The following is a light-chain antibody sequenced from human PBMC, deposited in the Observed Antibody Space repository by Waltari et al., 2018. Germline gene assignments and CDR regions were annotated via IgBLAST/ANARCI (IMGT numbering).Light chain of an antibody. CDR2: DDS. CDR3: QLWDTSNDRVV. V-gene: IGLV3-21*02. J-gene: IGLJ3*02. CDR1: NIESES. Sequence: SIMLSQPPSMSVAPGQTARITCGGNNIESESVHWYQQKPGQAPLVVLYDDSARPSGLPRRFSGSNSGNKATLTISRVEAGDEADYYCQLWDTSNDRVVFGGGT.